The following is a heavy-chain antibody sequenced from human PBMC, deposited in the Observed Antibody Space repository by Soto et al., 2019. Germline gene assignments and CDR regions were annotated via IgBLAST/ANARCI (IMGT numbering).Heavy chain of an antibody. CDR1: GYTFITSYY. CDR3: ARDTGYDHDAFDI. J-gene: IGHJ3*02. CDR2: INPTGTMT. D-gene: IGHD5-12*01. Sequence: QVQLVQSGAEVKKPGASVKLSCKASGYTFITSYYTHWVRQAPGKGLEWMGIINPTGTMTKYSERFQGRRTMTRDTSTSTDYMALSTLTSEDTAVYFCARDTGYDHDAFDIWGQGTIVTVSS. V-gene: IGHV1-46*01.